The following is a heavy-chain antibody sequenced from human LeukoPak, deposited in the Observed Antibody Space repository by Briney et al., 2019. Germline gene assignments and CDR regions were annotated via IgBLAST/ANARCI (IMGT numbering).Heavy chain of an antibody. Sequence: PSETLSLTCAVYGGSFSGYYWSWIRQPPGKGLEWIGYIYYSGSTNYNPSLKSRVTISVDTSKNQFSLKLSSVTAADTAVYYCASLGSSSSLGWFDPWGQGTLVTVSS. D-gene: IGHD6-6*01. V-gene: IGHV4-59*01. J-gene: IGHJ5*02. CDR2: IYYSGST. CDR1: GGSFSGYY. CDR3: ASLGSSSSLGWFDP.